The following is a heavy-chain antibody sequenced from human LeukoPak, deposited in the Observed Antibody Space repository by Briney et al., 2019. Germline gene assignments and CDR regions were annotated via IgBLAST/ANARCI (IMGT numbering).Heavy chain of an antibody. Sequence: GGSLRLSCAASGFTVSSNYMSWVRQAPGKGLEWVSVIYSGGSTYYPDSVKGRFTISRDNSKNTLYLQMNSLRAEDTAVYYCARVGGSYYYDSSGYFGYWGQGTLVTVSS. CDR1: GFTVSSNY. J-gene: IGHJ4*02. D-gene: IGHD3-22*01. CDR3: ARVGGSYYYDSSGYFGY. V-gene: IGHV3-53*01. CDR2: IYSGGST.